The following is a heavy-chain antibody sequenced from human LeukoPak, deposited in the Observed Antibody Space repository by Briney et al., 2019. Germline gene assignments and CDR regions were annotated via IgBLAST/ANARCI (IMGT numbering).Heavy chain of an antibody. Sequence: GGSLRLSCAASGFTFSSYAMSWVRQAPGKGLEWVSAISGSGGSTYYADSVKGRFTISRDNSKNTLYLQMNSLRAEDTAVYYCAKDPSGWYQGGSDVWGKGTTVTVSS. D-gene: IGHD6-19*01. J-gene: IGHJ6*04. CDR1: GFTFSSYA. CDR2: ISGSGGST. CDR3: AKDPSGWYQGGSDV. V-gene: IGHV3-23*01.